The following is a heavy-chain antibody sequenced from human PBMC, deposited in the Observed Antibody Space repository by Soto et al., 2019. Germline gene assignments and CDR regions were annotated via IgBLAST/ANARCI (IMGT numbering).Heavy chain of an antibody. V-gene: IGHV1-69*01. CDR3: ARLLRLGELSFLWWGYFDY. CDR1: GGTFSSYA. D-gene: IGHD3-16*02. J-gene: IGHJ4*02. Sequence: QVQLVQSGAEVKKPGSSVKVSCKASGGTFSSYAISWVRQAPGQGLEWMGGIIPIFGTANYAQKFQGRVTITADESTSTAYMELSSLRSEDTAVYYCARLLRLGELSFLWWGYFDYWGQGTLVTVSS. CDR2: IIPIFGTA.